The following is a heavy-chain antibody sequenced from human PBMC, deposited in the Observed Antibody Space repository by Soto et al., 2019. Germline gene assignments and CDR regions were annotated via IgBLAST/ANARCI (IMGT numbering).Heavy chain of an antibody. Sequence: GASVKVSCKASGYTFTSYYMHWVRQAPGQGLEWMGIINPSGGSTSYAQKFQGRVTMTRDTSTSTVYMELSSLRSEDTAVYYCARYVLNGPLGKGLFDYWGQGTLVTVSS. CDR1: GYTFTSYY. CDR2: INPSGGST. J-gene: IGHJ4*02. CDR3: ARYVLNGPLGKGLFDY. V-gene: IGHV1-46*01. D-gene: IGHD1-1*01.